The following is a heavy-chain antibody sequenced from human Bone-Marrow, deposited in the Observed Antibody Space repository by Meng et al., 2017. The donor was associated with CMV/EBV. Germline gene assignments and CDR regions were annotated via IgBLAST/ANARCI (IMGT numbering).Heavy chain of an antibody. Sequence: ASVKVSCKASGYTFTGYYIHWVRQAPGQGLEWMGWINPSSGGPHYPQKFQGRITMTRDTFITTAYLELSRLRSDDTAVYFCARAEPTYDHDSPAYYTPFLDYWGQGSLVTVSS. D-gene: IGHD3/OR15-3a*01. J-gene: IGHJ4*02. CDR2: INPSSGGP. CDR3: ARAEPTYDHDSPAYYTPFLDY. V-gene: IGHV1-2*02. CDR1: GYTFTGYY.